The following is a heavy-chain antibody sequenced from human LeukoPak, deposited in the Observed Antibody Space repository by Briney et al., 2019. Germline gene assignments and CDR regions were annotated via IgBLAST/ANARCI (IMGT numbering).Heavy chain of an antibody. J-gene: IGHJ4*02. CDR2: ISYDGSNK. V-gene: IGHV3-30-3*01. Sequence: GGSLRLPCAASGFTFSSYAMHWVRQAPGKGLEWVAVISYDGSNKYYADSVKGRFTISRDNSRNTLYLQMNSLRVEDTAVYYCAKGPVVTLDSWGQGTLVSVSS. CDR3: AKGPVVTLDS. CDR1: GFTFSSYA. D-gene: IGHD4-23*01.